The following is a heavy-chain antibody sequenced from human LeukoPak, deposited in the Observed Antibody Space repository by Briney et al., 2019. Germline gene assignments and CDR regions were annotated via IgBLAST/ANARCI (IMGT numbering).Heavy chain of an antibody. D-gene: IGHD1-26*01. CDR3: AKQVNWELRGPFDY. Sequence: PGGSLRLSCAASGFTFSSFAMNWVRQAPGKGLEWVSAISGSGGSTYYADSVKGRFTISRDNSKNTLYLQMNSLRAEDTAVYYCAKQVNWELRGPFDYWGQGTLVTVSS. CDR1: GFTFSSFA. V-gene: IGHV3-23*01. J-gene: IGHJ4*02. CDR2: ISGSGGST.